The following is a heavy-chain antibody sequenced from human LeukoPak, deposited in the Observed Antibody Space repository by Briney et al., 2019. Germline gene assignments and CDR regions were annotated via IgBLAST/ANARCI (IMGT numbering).Heavy chain of an antibody. Sequence: GGSLRLSCAASGFTFSNYGMHWVRQAPGKGLEWVAFIRYDGSNEYYADSVKGRFTISRDNSKNTLYLQMNSLRAEDTAVYYCAKAISSGWYFDYWGQGTLVTVSS. V-gene: IGHV3-30*02. J-gene: IGHJ4*02. CDR1: GFTFSNYG. CDR3: AKAISSGWYFDY. CDR2: IRYDGSNE. D-gene: IGHD6-19*01.